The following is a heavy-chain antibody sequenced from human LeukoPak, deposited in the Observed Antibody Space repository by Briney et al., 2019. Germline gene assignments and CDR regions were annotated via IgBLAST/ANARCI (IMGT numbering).Heavy chain of an antibody. V-gene: IGHV3-21*01. CDR2: ISSSSSYI. D-gene: IGHD3-3*01. Sequence: GGSLRLSCAASGFTFSSYSMNWVRQAPGKGLEWVSSISSSSSYIYYADSVKGRFTISRDNAKNSLYLQMNSLRAEDTAVYYCARGDYDFWSGYGYYYYGMDVWGQGTTVTVSS. J-gene: IGHJ6*02. CDR3: ARGDYDFWSGYGYYYYGMDV. CDR1: GFTFSSYS.